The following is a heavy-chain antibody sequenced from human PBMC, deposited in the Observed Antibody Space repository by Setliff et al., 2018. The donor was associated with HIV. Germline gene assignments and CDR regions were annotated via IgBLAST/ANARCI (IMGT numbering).Heavy chain of an antibody. V-gene: IGHV1-3*01. D-gene: IGHD3-10*01. CDR3: ATDPTSRAYGSGSFGWLDP. CDR1: GYSFITYV. CDR2: INAGNGNT. Sequence: SVKVSCKASGYSFITYVVYWVRQAPGQRLEWMGWINAGNGNTKYSQKFQGRVTITRDTSAKIAYMELSSLTSEDTAVYYCATDPTSRAYGSGSFGWLDPWGQGTLVTVSS. J-gene: IGHJ5*02.